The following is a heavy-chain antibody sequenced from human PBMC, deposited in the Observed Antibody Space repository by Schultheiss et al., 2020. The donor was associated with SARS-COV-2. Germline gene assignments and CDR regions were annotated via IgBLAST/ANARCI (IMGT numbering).Heavy chain of an antibody. CDR3: ANHHSSSWSLFDY. Sequence: GESLKISCEVSGFTFSYYAMSWVRQAPGKGLEWVSSITSSNSHIYYADSLKGRFTISRDNAKNSLFLQMNSLRAEDTAVYYCANHHSSSWSLFDYWGQGTLVTVSS. D-gene: IGHD6-13*01. J-gene: IGHJ4*02. V-gene: IGHV3-21*04. CDR1: GFTFSYYA. CDR2: ITSSNSHI.